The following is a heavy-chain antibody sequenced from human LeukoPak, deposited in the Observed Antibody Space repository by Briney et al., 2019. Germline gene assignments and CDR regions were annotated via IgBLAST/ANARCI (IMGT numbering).Heavy chain of an antibody. V-gene: IGHV1-46*04. CDR3: ARDSTSWSFDY. CDR1: GYTFTSRK. Sequence: ASVKVSCKASGYTFTSRKMHWVRQAPGQGLEWLGIITPNSGSASYAQNLQGRVTMTRDTSTSTVYMELTSLRSEDTAVYYCARDSTSWSFDYWGQGSLVTVSS. D-gene: IGHD6-13*01. CDR2: ITPNSGSA. J-gene: IGHJ4*02.